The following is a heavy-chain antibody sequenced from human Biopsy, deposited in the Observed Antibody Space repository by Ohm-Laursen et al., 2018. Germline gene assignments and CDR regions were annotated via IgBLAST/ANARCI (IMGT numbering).Heavy chain of an antibody. CDR3: ARDLIAYCPTTSCDNFGMDV. CDR2: FSHTGTT. CDR1: GGSFSGYD. V-gene: IGHV4-34*01. Sequence: SQTLSLTCAVDGGSFSGYDWTWIRQPPGKGLEWVGEFSHTGTTIYNPSLKSRLTISVDKSKNHFSLKLTSVTAADTAVYYCARDLIAYCPTTSCDNFGMDVWGQGTTVTVSS. D-gene: IGHD2-2*01. J-gene: IGHJ6*02.